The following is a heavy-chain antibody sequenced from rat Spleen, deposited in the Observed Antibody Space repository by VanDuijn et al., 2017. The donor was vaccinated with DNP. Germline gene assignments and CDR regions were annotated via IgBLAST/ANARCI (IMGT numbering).Heavy chain of an antibody. D-gene: IGHD1-6*01. CDR2: ISYDGGST. CDR3: ARHVLPLRIWDY. V-gene: IGHV5-22*01. J-gene: IGHJ2*01. Sequence: EVQLVESGGDLVQPGTSLKLSCAASGFTFSDYYMAWVRQPPTKGLEWVAYISYDGGSTYYRDSVKGRFTISRDNAKSTLYLQMNSLRSEDTATYYCARHVLPLRIWDYWGQGVMVTVSS. CDR1: GFTFSDYY.